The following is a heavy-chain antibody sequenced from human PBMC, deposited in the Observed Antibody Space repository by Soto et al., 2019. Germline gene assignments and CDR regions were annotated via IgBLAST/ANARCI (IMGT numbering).Heavy chain of an antibody. CDR1: GYTFISYY. V-gene: IGHV1-46*01. D-gene: IGHD3-16*02. CDR2: INPSGGST. Sequence: ASVKVSCKASGYTFISYYMHWVRQAPGQGLEWMGIINPSGGSTSYAQKFLGRVTMTRDTSTSTVYMELSSLRSEDAAVYYCARDFDYVWGSYRQALDYWGQGTLVTVSS. CDR3: ARDFDYVWGSYRQALDY. J-gene: IGHJ4*02.